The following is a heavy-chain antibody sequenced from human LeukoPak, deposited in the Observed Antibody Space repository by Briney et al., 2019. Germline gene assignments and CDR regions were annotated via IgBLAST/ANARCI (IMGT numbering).Heavy chain of an antibody. CDR1: GFTFSNYA. D-gene: IGHD3-3*01. Sequence: PGGSLRLSCAASGFTFSNYAMHWVRQAPGKGLEWVAVISYDGSNKYYADSVKGRFTISRDNSKNTLYLQMNSLRAEDTAVYYCARESRSGAFDYWGQGTLVTVSS. J-gene: IGHJ4*02. V-gene: IGHV3-30*04. CDR2: ISYDGSNK. CDR3: ARESRSGAFDY.